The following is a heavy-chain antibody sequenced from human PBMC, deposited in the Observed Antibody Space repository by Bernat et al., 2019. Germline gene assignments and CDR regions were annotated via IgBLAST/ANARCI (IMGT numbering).Heavy chain of an antibody. Sequence: QVQLVESGGGVVQPGRSLRLSCAASGFTFSSYAMHWVSQAPGKGLEWVAVISYDGSNKYYADSVKGRFTISRDNSKNTLYLQMNSLRAEDTAVYYCARDNRKEEGYLDYWGQGTLVTVSS. J-gene: IGHJ4*02. CDR1: GFTFSSYA. D-gene: IGHD1-14*01. CDR2: ISYDGSNK. CDR3: ARDNRKEEGYLDY. V-gene: IGHV3-30-3*01.